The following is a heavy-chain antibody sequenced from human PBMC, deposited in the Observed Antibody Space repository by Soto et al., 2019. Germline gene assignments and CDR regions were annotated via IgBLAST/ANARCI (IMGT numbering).Heavy chain of an antibody. Sequence: ESGGGLVKPGGSLRLSCAVSGFTLSSYSMNWVRQAPGKGLEWVSSISSTSAYIYYAESVKGRFTISRDNAKNSLYLQMDSLRAEDTAVYYCAREKSGADAWYFDLWGRGTLVTVSS. CDR2: ISSTSAYI. V-gene: IGHV3-21*01. D-gene: IGHD1-26*01. CDR3: AREKSGADAWYFDL. CDR1: GFTLSSYS. J-gene: IGHJ2*01.